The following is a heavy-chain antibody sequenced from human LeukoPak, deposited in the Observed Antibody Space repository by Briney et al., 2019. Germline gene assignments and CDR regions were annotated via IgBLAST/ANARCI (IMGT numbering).Heavy chain of an antibody. D-gene: IGHD4/OR15-4a*01. CDR2: VYYSGST. CDR3: ARGSKSDYDHPVDV. CDR1: GVSVSTIDYD. J-gene: IGHJ6*04. V-gene: IGHV4-39*07. Sequence: SETLSLTCTVSGVSVSTIDYDWGWLRQPPGKGREWIGSVYYSGSTYYNAPLKSRLTISVDTSKNQFSLKLSAVTAADTAMYYCARGSKSDYDHPVDVWDKGTTVTVSS.